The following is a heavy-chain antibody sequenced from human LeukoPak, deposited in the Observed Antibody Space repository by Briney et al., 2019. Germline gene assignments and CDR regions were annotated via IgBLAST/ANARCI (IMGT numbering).Heavy chain of an antibody. Sequence: GGSLTLSCSVSGFTFSRCAMYWVRNPAGQGLEYVSAISDNGGSTYYADSVKGRFTISRDNSKNTLYLQMSRLRAEDTAVYYCVSSSWFDPWGQGTLVTVSS. J-gene: IGHJ5*02. CDR3: VSSSWFDP. CDR2: ISDNGGST. D-gene: IGHD6-13*01. CDR1: GFTFSRCA. V-gene: IGHV3-64D*09.